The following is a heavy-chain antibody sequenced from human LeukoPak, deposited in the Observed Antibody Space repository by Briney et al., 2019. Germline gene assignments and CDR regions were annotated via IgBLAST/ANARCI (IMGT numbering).Heavy chain of an antibody. CDR1: GYTFTGYY. V-gene: IGHV1-2*02. CDR2: INPNGGGT. CDR3: ARGTLHASYYYGSGSYPTEYFQH. Sequence: ASVKVSCKASGYTFTGYYMHWVRQAPGQGLEWMGWINPNGGGTNYAQKFQGRVTMTRDTSISTAYMELSRLRSDDTAVYYCARGTLHASYYYGSGSYPTEYFQHWGQGTLVTVSS. J-gene: IGHJ1*01. D-gene: IGHD3-10*01.